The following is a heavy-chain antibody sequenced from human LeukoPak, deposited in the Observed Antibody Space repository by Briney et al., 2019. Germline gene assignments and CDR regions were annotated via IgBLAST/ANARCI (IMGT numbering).Heavy chain of an antibody. D-gene: IGHD1-26*01. CDR2: IHYSGST. CDR3: ARALRSVGALGRDPFDI. Sequence: SETLSLTCTVSGGSISSYYWSWIRQPPGKGLEWIGYIHYSGSTNYNPSLKSRVTISVDTSKNQFSLNLTSVTAADTAVYYCARALRSVGALGRDPFDIWGHGTMVTVSS. J-gene: IGHJ3*02. CDR1: GGSISSYY. V-gene: IGHV4-59*12.